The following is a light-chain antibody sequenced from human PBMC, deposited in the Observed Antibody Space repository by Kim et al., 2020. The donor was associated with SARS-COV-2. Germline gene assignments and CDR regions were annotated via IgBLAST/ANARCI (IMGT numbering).Light chain of an antibody. CDR3: QVWDSSSDHWV. CDR1: NIGSKS. Sequence: SYELTQPPSVSVAPGKTARITCGGNNIGSKSVHWYQQKPGQAPVLVIYYDSDRPSGIPERFSGSNSGNTATLTISRVEAGDEADYYCQVWDSSSDHWVFGRGTQRTVL. V-gene: IGLV3-21*04. CDR2: YDS. J-gene: IGLJ3*02.